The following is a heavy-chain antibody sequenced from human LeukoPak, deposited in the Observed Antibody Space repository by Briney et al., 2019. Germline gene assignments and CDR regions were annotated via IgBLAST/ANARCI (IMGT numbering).Heavy chain of an antibody. CDR1: GFTFSSYG. V-gene: IGHV3-23*01. CDR2: ISDSGGST. D-gene: IGHD3-10*01. J-gene: IGHJ4*02. Sequence: GGSLRLSCAASGFTFSSYGMHWVRQAPGKGLEWVSAISDSGGSTYYADSVKGRFTVSRDNSKNTLYLQMNSLRAEDTAVYYCAKGTLYYGSGSYPRYWGQGTLVTVSS. CDR3: AKGTLYYGSGSYPRY.